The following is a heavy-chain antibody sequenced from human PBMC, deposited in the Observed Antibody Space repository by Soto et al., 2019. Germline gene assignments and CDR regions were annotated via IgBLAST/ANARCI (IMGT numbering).Heavy chain of an antibody. CDR2: ISYDGTNK. Sequence: GGSLRLSCAVSGFTFSDYGMHWVRQAPDKGLEWVAAISYDGTNKYYTDSVKGRFTISRDNSENTLYLQMNSLRAEDTAVYYCAKDGVDYDILTGYYKGAYYFDYWGQGTLVTVPQ. CDR1: GFTFSDYG. CDR3: AKDGVDYDILTGYYKGAYYFDY. V-gene: IGHV3-30*18. D-gene: IGHD3-9*01. J-gene: IGHJ4*02.